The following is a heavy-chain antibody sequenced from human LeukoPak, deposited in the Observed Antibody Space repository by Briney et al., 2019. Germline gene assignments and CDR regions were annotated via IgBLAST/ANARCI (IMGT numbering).Heavy chain of an antibody. J-gene: IGHJ6*02. V-gene: IGHV1-69*04. D-gene: IGHD4-11*01. Sequence: SVKVSCKASGGTFSSYAIIWVRQAPGQGLEWMGRIIPILGIANYAQKFQGRVTITADKSTSTAYMELSSLRSEDTAVYYCASSLHGEVWSQGTTVTVSS. CDR3: ASSLHGEV. CDR2: IIPILGIA. CDR1: GGTFSSYA.